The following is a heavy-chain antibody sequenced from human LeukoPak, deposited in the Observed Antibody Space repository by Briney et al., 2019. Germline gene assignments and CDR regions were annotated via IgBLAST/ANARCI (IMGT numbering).Heavy chain of an antibody. CDR1: GYTFTDYG. CDR3: ARDLRMGYSSGRYSWGTGSSNDY. Sequence: ASVKVSCKASGYTFTDYGISWVRQAPGQGLEWMGWISPDSGDTSFAQKFQGRVTMTTDTSTTTAYMELRSLRSDDTAVYYCARDLRMGYSSGRYSWGTGSSNDYWGQGTLVTVSS. CDR2: ISPDSGDT. J-gene: IGHJ4*02. V-gene: IGHV1-18*01. D-gene: IGHD6-19*01.